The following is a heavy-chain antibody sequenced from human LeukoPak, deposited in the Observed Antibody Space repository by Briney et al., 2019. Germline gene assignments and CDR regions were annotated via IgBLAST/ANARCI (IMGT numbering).Heavy chain of an antibody. CDR1: GYTFTSYG. Sequence: ASVKVSCKASGYTFTSYGISWVRQAPGQGLEWMGWISAYNGNTNYAQKLQGRVTMTTDTSTSTAYMELRSLRSDDTAVYYCARGYYTTHYYDSSGYWFDPWGQGTLVTVSS. D-gene: IGHD3-22*01. CDR3: ARGYYTTHYYDSSGYWFDP. J-gene: IGHJ5*02. CDR2: ISAYNGNT. V-gene: IGHV1-18*01.